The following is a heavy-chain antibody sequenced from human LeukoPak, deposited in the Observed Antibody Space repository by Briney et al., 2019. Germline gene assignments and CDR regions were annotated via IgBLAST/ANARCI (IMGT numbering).Heavy chain of an antibody. CDR1: GFTFSSYW. CDR2: INSDGSST. CDR3: ASKRWLQSSFDY. Sequence: PGGSLRLSCAASGFTFSSYWMHWVRQAPGKGLVWVSRINSDGSSTSYADSVKGRLTISRDNAKNTLYLQMNSLRAEDTAVYYCASKRWLQSSFDYWGQGTLVTVSS. D-gene: IGHD5-24*01. J-gene: IGHJ4*02. V-gene: IGHV3-74*01.